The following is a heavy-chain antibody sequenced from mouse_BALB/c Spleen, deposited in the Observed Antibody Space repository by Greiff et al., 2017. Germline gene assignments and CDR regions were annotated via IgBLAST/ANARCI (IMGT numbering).Heavy chain of an antibody. J-gene: IGHJ4*01. CDR2: ISYDGSN. V-gene: IGHV3-6*02. CDR3: ASWNHFRY. Sequence: DVQLQESGPGLVKPSQSLSLTCSVTGYSITSGYYWNWIRQFPGNKLEWMGYISYDGSNNYNPSLKNRISITRDTSKNQFFLKLNSVTTEDTATYYCASWNHFRYWGQGTSVTVSS. CDR1: GYSITSGYY.